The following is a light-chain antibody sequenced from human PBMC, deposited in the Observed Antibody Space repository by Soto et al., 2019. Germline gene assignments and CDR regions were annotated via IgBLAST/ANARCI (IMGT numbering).Light chain of an antibody. CDR2: WAS. CDR1: QSVLYNSNNKNY. V-gene: IGKV4-1*01. CDR3: QQYYSTPLT. J-gene: IGKJ3*01. Sequence: DIVMTQSPDSLAVSLGERATINCKSSQSVLYNSNNKNYLAWYQQKPGQPPELLIYWASTRESGVPDRFSGSGSGTDFTLTISSLQAEDVAVYYCQQYYSTPLTFGPGTKVGI.